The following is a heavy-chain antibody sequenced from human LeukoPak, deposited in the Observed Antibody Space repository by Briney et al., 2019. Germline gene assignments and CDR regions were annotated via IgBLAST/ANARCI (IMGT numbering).Heavy chain of an antibody. CDR2: LNSDGSST. D-gene: IGHD3-10*01. V-gene: IGHV3-74*01. Sequence: GGSLRLSCAASGFTFSSYWMHWVRQAPGKGLVWVSRLNSDGSSTRYADSVKGRFTISRDNAKNTLYLQMDSLRAEDTAVYYCARGGYYVSGTYDYWGQGTLVTASS. CDR3: ARGGYYVSGTYDY. CDR1: GFTFSSYW. J-gene: IGHJ4*02.